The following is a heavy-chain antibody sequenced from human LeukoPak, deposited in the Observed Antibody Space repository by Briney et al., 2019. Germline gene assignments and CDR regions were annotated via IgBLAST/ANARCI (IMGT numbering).Heavy chain of an antibody. CDR3: AKDRVVAVRWFDP. CDR2: ISGSDDST. CDR1: GFIFSSYA. V-gene: IGHV3-23*01. D-gene: IGHD3-22*01. J-gene: IGHJ5*02. Sequence: GGSLRLSCAASGFIFSSYAMSWVRQAPGKGLEWVSAISGSDDSTYYADSVKGRFTISRDNSKNTLYLQMNSLRADDTAVYYCAKDRVVAVRWFDPWGQGTLVTVSS.